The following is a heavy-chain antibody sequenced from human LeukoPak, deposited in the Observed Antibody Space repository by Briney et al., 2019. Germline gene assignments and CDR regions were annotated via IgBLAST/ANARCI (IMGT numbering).Heavy chain of an antibody. CDR3: AREIAAAGTYYYYYMDV. Sequence: PGGSLRLSCAASGFTVSSNYMSWVRQAPRKGLEWVSVIYSGGSTYYADSVKGRFTISRDNSKNTLYLQMNSLRAEDTAVYYCAREIAAAGTYYYYYMDVWGKGTTVTVSS. V-gene: IGHV3-66*02. D-gene: IGHD6-13*01. CDR2: IYSGGST. CDR1: GFTVSSNY. J-gene: IGHJ6*03.